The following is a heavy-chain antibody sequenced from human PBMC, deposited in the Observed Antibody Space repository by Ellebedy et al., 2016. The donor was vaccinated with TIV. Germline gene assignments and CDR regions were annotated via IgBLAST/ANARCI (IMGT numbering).Heavy chain of an antibody. Sequence: MPGGSLRLSCTVSGYSISSGYYWVWIRQPPGKGLEWIGSINHSGSTYYNPSLKSRVTTSVDTSKNQFSLKLSSVTAADTAVYFCARDGHNYCFDYWGQGTLVTVSS. CDR2: INHSGST. J-gene: IGHJ4*02. CDR3: ARDGHNYCFDY. CDR1: GYSISSGYY. V-gene: IGHV4-38-2*02. D-gene: IGHD5-24*01.